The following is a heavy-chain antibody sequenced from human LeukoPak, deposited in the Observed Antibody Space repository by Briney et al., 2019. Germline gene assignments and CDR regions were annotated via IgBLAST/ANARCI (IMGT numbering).Heavy chain of an antibody. CDR2: IIPIFGTA. Sequence: GASVKVSCKASGGTFSSYAISWVRQAPGQGLEWMGGIIPIFGTANYAQKSQGRVTITADESTSTAYMELSSLRSEDTAVYYCARVGYDSSGYYSWYYYYMDVWGKGTTVTVSS. CDR1: GGTFSSYA. D-gene: IGHD3-22*01. CDR3: ARVGYDSSGYYSWYYYYMDV. J-gene: IGHJ6*03. V-gene: IGHV1-69*13.